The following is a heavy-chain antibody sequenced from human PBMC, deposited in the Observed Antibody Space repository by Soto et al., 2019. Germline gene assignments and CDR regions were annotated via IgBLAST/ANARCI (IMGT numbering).Heavy chain of an antibody. V-gene: IGHV3-73*01. CDR3: TRLGLDAGV. CDR2: IRRKANSYAT. CDR1: GFTFSGSA. J-gene: IGHJ4*02. Sequence: GGSLRLSCAASGFTFSGSAMHWVRQASGKGLEWVGRIRRKANSYATAYAASVKGRFTISRDDSKNTAYLQMNSLKTEDTAVYYCTRLGLDAGVWGQGTLVTVSS. D-gene: IGHD2-8*01.